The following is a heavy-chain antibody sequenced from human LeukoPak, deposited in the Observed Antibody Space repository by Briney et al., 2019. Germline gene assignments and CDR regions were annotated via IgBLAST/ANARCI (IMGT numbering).Heavy chain of an antibody. D-gene: IGHD6-19*01. CDR2: ISGSGGST. J-gene: IGHJ4*02. V-gene: IGHV3-23*01. Sequence: QTGGSLRLSCAASGLTFSSNAMSWVRQAPGKGLEWVSGISGSGGSTYYADSVKGRFTISRDNSKNTLYLQMNSLRAEDTAVYYCAKRSNGWYWDYWGQGTLVTVSS. CDR3: AKRSNGWYWDY. CDR1: GLTFSSNA.